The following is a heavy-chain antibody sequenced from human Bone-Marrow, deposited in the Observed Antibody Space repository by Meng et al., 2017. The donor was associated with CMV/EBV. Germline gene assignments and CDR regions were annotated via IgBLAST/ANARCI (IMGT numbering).Heavy chain of an antibody. CDR3: ARGGDPRFDY. CDR2: INPNSGST. V-gene: IGHV1-2*02. CDR1: GYTFTGYY. J-gene: IGHJ4*02. Sequence: QVQLVQSGAEVKKPWASVKVSCKASGYTFTGYYMHWVRQAPGQGLEWMGWINPNSGSTNYAQKFQGRVTMTRDTSISTAFMELSRLGSDDTAVYYCARGGDPRFDYWGQGTLVTVSS.